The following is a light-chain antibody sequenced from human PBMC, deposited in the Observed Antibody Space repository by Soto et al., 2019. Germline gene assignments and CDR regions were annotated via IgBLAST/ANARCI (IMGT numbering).Light chain of an antibody. Sequence: QSALAQPASVSVSPGQPITSSCTGTSSDVGGYNYVSWYQQHPGKAPKLMIYEVSNRPSGVSNRFSGSKSGNTASLTISGLQAEDEADYYCSSYTSSSTPYVFGTGTKVTVL. CDR1: SSDVGGYNY. CDR2: EVS. CDR3: SSYTSSSTPYV. V-gene: IGLV2-14*01. J-gene: IGLJ1*01.